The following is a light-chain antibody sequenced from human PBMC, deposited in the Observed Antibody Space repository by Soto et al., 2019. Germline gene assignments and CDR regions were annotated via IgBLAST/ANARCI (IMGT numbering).Light chain of an antibody. CDR2: WAS. CDR3: QQYYSKPLT. CDR1: QRVLYSSNNKNY. J-gene: IGKJ4*01. V-gene: IGKV4-1*01. Sequence: DIVMTQSPDSLAVSLGERATINCKSSQRVLYSSNNKNYLGWYQQKVGQPPKLLIYWASTRESGVPDRFSGSGSGTDFTLTISSLQDEDVAVYYCQQYYSKPLTFGGGTKVEIK.